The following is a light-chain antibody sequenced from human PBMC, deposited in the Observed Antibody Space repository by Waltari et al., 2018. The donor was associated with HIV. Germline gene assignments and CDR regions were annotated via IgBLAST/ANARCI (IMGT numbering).Light chain of an antibody. CDR1: SSDVGSYNL. CDR3: CSYAGSRV. Sequence: QSALTQPASVSGSPGQSITISCPGTSSDVGSYNLVSWYQQHPGKAPKLMIYEVSKRPSGVSNRFSGSKSGNTASLTISGLQAEDEADYYCCSYAGSRVFGGGTKLTVL. J-gene: IGLJ2*01. V-gene: IGLV2-23*02. CDR2: EVS.